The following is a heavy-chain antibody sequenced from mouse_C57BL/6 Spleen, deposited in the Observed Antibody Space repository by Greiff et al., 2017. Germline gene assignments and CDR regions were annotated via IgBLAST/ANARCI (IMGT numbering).Heavy chain of an antibody. CDR2: INPGSGGT. CDR1: GYAFTNYL. CDR3: ARESSSFDY. Sequence: QVQLQQSGAELVRPGTSVKVSCKASGYAFTNYLIEWVEQRPGQGLEWIGVINPGSGGTNYNEKLKGKATMTADKSSSTAYMQLSSLTSEDSAVYVCARESSSFDYWGQGTTLTVSS. D-gene: IGHD1-1*01. V-gene: IGHV1-54*01. J-gene: IGHJ2*01.